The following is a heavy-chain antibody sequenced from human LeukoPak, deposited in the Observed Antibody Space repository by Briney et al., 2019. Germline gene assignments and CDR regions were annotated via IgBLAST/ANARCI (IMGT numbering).Heavy chain of an antibody. CDR1: AFTFSNYN. Sequence: GGSLRLSCAASAFTFSNYNMNWVRQAPGKGLEWVSYISSTSNSIYYADSVKGRFTISRDNAKNSLYLQMNSLRDEDTAVYYCARDILSQGPDAFDIWGQGTMVTVSS. CDR2: ISSTSNSI. J-gene: IGHJ3*02. D-gene: IGHD2/OR15-2a*01. V-gene: IGHV3-48*02. CDR3: ARDILSQGPDAFDI.